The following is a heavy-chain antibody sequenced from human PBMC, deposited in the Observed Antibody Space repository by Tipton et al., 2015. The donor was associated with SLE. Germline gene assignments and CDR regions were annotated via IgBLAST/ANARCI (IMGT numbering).Heavy chain of an antibody. V-gene: IGHV4-34*01. Sequence: LRLSCAVYGGSSSGYYWSWIRQPPGKGLEWIGEINHSGSTYYNPSLKSRVTISVDTSKNQFSLKLSSVTAADTAVYYCARGRGQLALDYWGQGTLVTVSS. CDR1: GGSSSGYY. CDR2: INHSGST. J-gene: IGHJ4*02. CDR3: ARGRGQLALDY. D-gene: IGHD6-6*01.